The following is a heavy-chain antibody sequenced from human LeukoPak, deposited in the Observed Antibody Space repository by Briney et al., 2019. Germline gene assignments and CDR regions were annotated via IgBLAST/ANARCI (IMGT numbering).Heavy chain of an antibody. J-gene: IGHJ3*02. V-gene: IGHV3-48*04. CDR3: ARDDQWELTHVRAFDI. CDR1: GFTFSSYS. CDR2: ITSSSSSI. D-gene: IGHD1-26*01. Sequence: PGGSLRLSCTASGFTFSSYSMNWVRQAPGKRLEWLSYITSSSSSIFHADSVKGRFTISRDNAKNSLYLQMNSLRAEDTAVYYCARDDQWELTHVRAFDIWGQGTMVTVSS.